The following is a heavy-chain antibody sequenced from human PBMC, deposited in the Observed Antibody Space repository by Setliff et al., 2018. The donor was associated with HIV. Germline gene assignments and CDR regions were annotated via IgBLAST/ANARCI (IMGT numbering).Heavy chain of an antibody. CDR1: GYTFTSHV. J-gene: IGHJ6*02. D-gene: IGHD3-22*01. CDR2: INAGNGNT. V-gene: IGHV1-3*01. CDR3: ARGDAIVIGSVYDMDV. Sequence: ASVKVSCKASGYTFTSHVIHWVRQAPGQRLEWMGWINAGNGNTKYSQKFEGRVTITRDTSASTAYMELSSLRAEDTSVYYCARGDAIVIGSVYDMDVWGQGTPVTVSS.